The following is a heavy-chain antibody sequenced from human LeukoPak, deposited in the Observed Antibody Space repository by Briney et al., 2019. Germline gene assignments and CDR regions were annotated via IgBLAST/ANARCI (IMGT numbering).Heavy chain of an antibody. CDR1: GFTFSNYW. J-gene: IGHJ4*02. Sequence: GGSLRLSCAASGFTFSNYWMSWVRQAPGKGLEWVANIKQDESEKHYVDSVKGRFTISRDNAKNSLYLQMNSLRAEDTAVYYCAILAGYWGQGTLVTVSS. CDR3: AILAGY. CDR2: IKQDESEK. V-gene: IGHV3-7*03.